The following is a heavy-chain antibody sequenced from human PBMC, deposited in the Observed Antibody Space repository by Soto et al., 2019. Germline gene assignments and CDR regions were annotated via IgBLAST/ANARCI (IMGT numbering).Heavy chain of an antibody. CDR1: GYKFTSNW. D-gene: IGHD5-18*01. CDR2: IDPSDSYT. J-gene: IGHJ4*02. CDR3: ARQAPRGYTYAKYYFEY. Sequence: PGESLKLSCQASGYKFTSNWLSWVRQVPGKGLEWVGRIDPSDSYTKYSPSFQGRVTITTDKSISTVYLQWDSLQASDTAMYYCARQAPRGYTYAKYYFEYWGQGTLVTVSS. V-gene: IGHV5-10-1*01.